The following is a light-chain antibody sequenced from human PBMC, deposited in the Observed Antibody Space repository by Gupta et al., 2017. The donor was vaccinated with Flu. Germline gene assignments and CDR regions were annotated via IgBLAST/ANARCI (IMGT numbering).Light chain of an antibody. CDR1: QSVSRD. V-gene: IGKV3-15*01. CDR2: GAS. J-gene: IGKJ2*01. Sequence: EIVMTQSPATLSVSPEERATLSCRAGQSVSRDLGWFQQKPGQAPRLLIHGASTRVSGIPASFSGSGSGNGYTLTISSVESEDSAVYYCQQYKDWPPTFGPGTKLEIK. CDR3: QQYKDWPPT.